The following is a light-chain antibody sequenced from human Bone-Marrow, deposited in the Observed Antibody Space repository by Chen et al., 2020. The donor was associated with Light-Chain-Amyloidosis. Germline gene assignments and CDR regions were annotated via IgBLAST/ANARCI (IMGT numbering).Light chain of an antibody. V-gene: IGKV3-15*01. CDR2: GAS. J-gene: IGKJ4*01. Sequence: EIVVTQSPATLSVSPGERATLSCRASQSVGSNLAWYQQSPGQPPRLLINGASTRATGIPGRFSGSGSGTEFTLTITSQQSEDFAVYYCQQYNDWPLTFGGGTKVEIK. CDR3: QQYNDWPLT. CDR1: QSVGSN.